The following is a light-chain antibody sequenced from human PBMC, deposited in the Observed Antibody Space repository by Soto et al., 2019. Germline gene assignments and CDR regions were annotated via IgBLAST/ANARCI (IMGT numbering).Light chain of an antibody. J-gene: IGKJ3*01. CDR1: QSINSNY. CDR2: GAS. Sequence: EIVLTQSPGTLSLSPGERATLSCRASQSINSNYLAWYQQKPGQAPRLLMYGASSRATGIPDRFSGSGSGPDFTLSISRLEPEDFAVYYCQQYGCSPLFGPGNKLAIK. V-gene: IGKV3-20*01. CDR3: QQYGCSPL.